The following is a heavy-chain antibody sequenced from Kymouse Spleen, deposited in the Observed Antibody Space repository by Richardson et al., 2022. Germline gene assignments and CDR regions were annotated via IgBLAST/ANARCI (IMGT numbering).Heavy chain of an antibody. CDR2: ISYDGSNK. J-gene: IGHJ4*02. CDR1: GFTFSSYG. CDR3: AKNPYCGGDCYWLDY. Sequence: QVQLVESGGGVVQPGRSLRLSCAASGFTFSSYGMHWVRQAPGKGLEWVAVISYDGSNKYYADSVKGRFTISRDNSKNTLYLQMNSLRAEDTAVYYCAKNPYCGGDCYWLDYWGQGTLVTVSS. V-gene: IGHV3-30*18. D-gene: IGHD2-21*02.